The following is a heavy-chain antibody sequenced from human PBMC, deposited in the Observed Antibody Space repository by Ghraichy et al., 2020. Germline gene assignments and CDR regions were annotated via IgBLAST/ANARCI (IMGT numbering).Heavy chain of an antibody. CDR2: INSDGSST. CDR1: GFTFRSYW. CDR3: ARGPNSVVQDY. J-gene: IGHJ4*02. V-gene: IGHV3-74*01. Sequence: GESLNISCAASGFTFRSYWMHWVRQPPGKGLVWVSRINSDGSSTDYADSVKGRFTISRDNAKNTMYLQMNSLRAEDTAVYYCARGPNSVVQDYWGQGTLVTVSS. D-gene: IGHD2-21*01.